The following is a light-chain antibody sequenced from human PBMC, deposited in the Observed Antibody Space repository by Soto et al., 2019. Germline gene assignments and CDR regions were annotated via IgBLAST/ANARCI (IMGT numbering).Light chain of an antibody. CDR1: SSNIGAGYD. Sequence: QAVVTQPPSVSGAPGQRVTISCTGSSSNIGAGYDLHWYQQLPGTAPKLLIYGNSNRPSGVPDRFSGSKSGTSASLAITGLQAEDEADYYCQSYDSSLSVVFGGGTKVTVL. CDR3: QSYDSSLSVV. J-gene: IGLJ2*01. V-gene: IGLV1-40*01. CDR2: GNS.